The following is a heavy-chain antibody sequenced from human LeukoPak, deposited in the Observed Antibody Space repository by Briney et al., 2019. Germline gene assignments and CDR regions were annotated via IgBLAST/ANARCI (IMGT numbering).Heavy chain of an antibody. D-gene: IGHD6-19*01. CDR3: AKGQYTSGRNFFDY. Sequence: GGSLRLSCAASGFTFSSYAMHWVRQAPGKGLEWVAVISYDGSNKYYADSVKGRFTISRDNSKNTLYLQMNSLRAEDTALYYCAKGQYTSGRNFFDYWGQGALVTVSS. CDR1: GFTFSSYA. V-gene: IGHV3-30-3*01. CDR2: ISYDGSNK. J-gene: IGHJ4*02.